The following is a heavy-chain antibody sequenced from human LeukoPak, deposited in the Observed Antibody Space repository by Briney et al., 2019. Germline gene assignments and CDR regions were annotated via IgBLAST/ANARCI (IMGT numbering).Heavy chain of an antibody. Sequence: ASVKVSCKASGGTFSSYAISWVRQAPGQGLEWMGGIIPIFGTANYAQKFQGRVTITTDESTSTAYMELSSLRSEDTAVYYCARVTAATGDAFDIWGQGTMVTVSS. CDR1: GGTFSSYA. J-gene: IGHJ3*02. D-gene: IGHD2-15*01. CDR2: IIPIFGTA. V-gene: IGHV1-69*05. CDR3: ARVTAATGDAFDI.